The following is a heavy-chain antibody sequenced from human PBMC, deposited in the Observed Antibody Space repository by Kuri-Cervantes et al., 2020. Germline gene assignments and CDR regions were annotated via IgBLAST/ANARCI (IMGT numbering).Heavy chain of an antibody. CDR2: IYYSGST. V-gene: IGHV4-39*01. CDR1: GGSISSSSYY. CDR3: ARQRGSPSFDY. D-gene: IGHD6-13*01. Sequence: SETLSLTCNVSGGSISSSSYYWGWIRQPPGKGLEWIGSIYYSGSTYYNPSLKSRVTISVDTSKNQLSLKLSSVTAADTAVYYCARQRGSPSFDYWGQGTLVTVSS. J-gene: IGHJ4*02.